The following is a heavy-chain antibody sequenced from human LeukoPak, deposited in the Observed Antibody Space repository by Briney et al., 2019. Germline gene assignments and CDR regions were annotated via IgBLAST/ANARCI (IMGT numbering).Heavy chain of an antibody. V-gene: IGHV4-34*01. CDR2: INHSGST. Sequence: SETLSLTCAVYGGSFSGYYWSWIRQPPGKGLEWIGEINHSGSTNYNPSLKSRVTISVDTSKNEFSLKVNSVSAADTAVYYCASVELATTNFDYWGQGTLVTVSS. CDR3: ASVELATTNFDY. D-gene: IGHD5-24*01. CDR1: GGSFSGYY. J-gene: IGHJ4*02.